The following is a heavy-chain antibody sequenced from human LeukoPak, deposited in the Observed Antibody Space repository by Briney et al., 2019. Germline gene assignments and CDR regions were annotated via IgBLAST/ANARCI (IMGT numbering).Heavy chain of an antibody. Sequence: GASVKVSCKASGYTFTSYYMHWVRQAPGQGLEWMGIINPSGGSTSYAQKFQGRVTMTRDMSTSTVYMELSSLRSEDTAVYYCARDRLYDYVWGSYRYIPYYWGQGTLVTISS. V-gene: IGHV1-46*01. CDR3: ARDRLYDYVWGSYRYIPYY. D-gene: IGHD3-16*02. CDR2: INPSGGST. J-gene: IGHJ4*02. CDR1: GYTFTSYY.